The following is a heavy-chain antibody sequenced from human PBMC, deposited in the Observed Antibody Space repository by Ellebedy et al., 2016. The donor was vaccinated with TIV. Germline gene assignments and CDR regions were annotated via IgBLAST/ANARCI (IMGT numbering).Heavy chain of an antibody. J-gene: IGHJ4*02. V-gene: IGHV1-2*02. Sequence: ASVKVSXXASGYTFIDYYIHWVRQAPGQGLEWMGWINTKSGGTNYAQKFQGRVTMTRDMSVSTAYMELSRLRYDDTAVYYCARGHSGYSPGLRYFDYWGQGTLVTVSS. D-gene: IGHD5-12*01. CDR3: ARGHSGYSPGLRYFDY. CDR2: INTKSGGT. CDR1: GYTFIDYY.